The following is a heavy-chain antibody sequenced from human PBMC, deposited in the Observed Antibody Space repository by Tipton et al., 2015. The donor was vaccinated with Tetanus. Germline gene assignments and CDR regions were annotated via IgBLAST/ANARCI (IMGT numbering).Heavy chain of an antibody. J-gene: IGHJ6*02. D-gene: IGHD2-21*01. Sequence: SLRLSCAASGFTFNTYGMNWVRQAPGKGLGWVAVIWYDGSQKYYADSVKGRVTISRDNSKNTLYLQLNSLRAEDTAVYYCARIACAGNTCRPYAYYGKDVWGQGTTVTVSS. CDR1: GFTFNTYG. CDR3: ARIACAGNTCRPYAYYGKDV. CDR2: IWYDGSQK. V-gene: IGHV3-33*01.